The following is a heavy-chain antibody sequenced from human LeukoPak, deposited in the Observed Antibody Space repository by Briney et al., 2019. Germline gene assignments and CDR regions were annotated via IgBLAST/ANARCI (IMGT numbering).Heavy chain of an antibody. Sequence: QPGGSLRLSCAASGFTFSSYGMHWVRQAPGKGLEWVAGISYDGSNKYYADSVKGRFTLSRDNAKSSLYLQMNSLRVEDTAMYFCARTVVVVVGASDYFDYWGQGTLVTVSS. CDR3: ARTVVVVVGASDYFDY. D-gene: IGHD2-2*01. V-gene: IGHV3-30*03. J-gene: IGHJ4*02. CDR1: GFTFSSYG. CDR2: ISYDGSNK.